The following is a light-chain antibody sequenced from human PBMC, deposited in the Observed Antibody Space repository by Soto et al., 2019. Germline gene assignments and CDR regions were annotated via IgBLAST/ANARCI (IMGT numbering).Light chain of an antibody. CDR2: GAS. CDR1: QSVSSN. CDR3: QQHNNWPRT. J-gene: IGKJ2*02. Sequence: EIVMTQSPATLSASPGERVVLSCRASQSVSSNLAWYQQRPGQAPRLLIYGASTRATGFPARFSGSGSGTEFTLTISSLQSEDFAVYYCQQHNNWPRTFGTGTKLEIK. V-gene: IGKV3-15*01.